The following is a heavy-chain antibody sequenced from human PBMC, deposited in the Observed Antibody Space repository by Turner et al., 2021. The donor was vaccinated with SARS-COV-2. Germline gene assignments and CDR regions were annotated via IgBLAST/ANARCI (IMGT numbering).Heavy chain of an antibody. D-gene: IGHD3-10*02. CDR3: ASETRYYSGRGWFDP. CDR1: CGSISSRSYY. CDR2: IYYSGST. J-gene: IGHJ5*02. Sequence: QLQLQEPGPGLVKPSDTLSLTCTVSCGSISSRSYYWGWIRQPPGKGLEWIGSIYYSGSTYYNPSLKSRVTISVDTSKNQFSLKLSSVTAADTAVYYCASETRYYSGRGWFDPWGQGTLVTVFS. V-gene: IGHV4-39*01.